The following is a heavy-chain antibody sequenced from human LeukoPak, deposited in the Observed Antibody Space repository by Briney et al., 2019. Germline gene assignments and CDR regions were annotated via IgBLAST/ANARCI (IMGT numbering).Heavy chain of an antibody. V-gene: IGHV4-59*01. CDR2: IYYSGST. D-gene: IGHD6-13*01. J-gene: IGHJ4*02. CDR1: GGSISSYY. Sequence: SGTLSLTCTVSGGSISSYYWSWIRQPPGKGLEWVGYIYYSGSTNYNPSLKSRVTISVDTSKNQFSLKLSSVTAADTAVYYCARAPRGGSSWYFDYWGQGTLVTVSS. CDR3: ARAPRGGSSWYFDY.